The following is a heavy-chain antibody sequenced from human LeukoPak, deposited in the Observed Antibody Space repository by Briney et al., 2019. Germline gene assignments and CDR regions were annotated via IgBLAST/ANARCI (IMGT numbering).Heavy chain of an antibody. D-gene: IGHD5-12*01. J-gene: IGHJ6*02. Sequence: SETLSLTCAVYGGSFSGYYWSWIRQPPGKGLEWIGEINHSGSTNYNPSLKSRVTISVDTSKNQFSLKLSSVTAADTAVYYCARGRVRVATTSYYYYYGMDVWGQGTTVTVSS. V-gene: IGHV4-34*01. CDR3: ARGRVRVATTSYYYYYGMDV. CDR1: GGSFSGYY. CDR2: INHSGST.